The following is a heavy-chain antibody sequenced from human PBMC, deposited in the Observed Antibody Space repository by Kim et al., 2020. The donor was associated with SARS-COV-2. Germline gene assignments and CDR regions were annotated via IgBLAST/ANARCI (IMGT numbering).Heavy chain of an antibody. CDR3: AKGGGSDYPYYFDY. V-gene: IGHV3-23*01. D-gene: IGHD2-21*01. CDR1: GFTFGNYA. CDR2: ISGGGSGT. Sequence: GGSLRLSCAASGFTFGNYAMTWVRQAPGKGLEWVSSISGGGSGTQYADSVKGRSTISRDHSRNTLHLQMNSLRAEDTAVYYCAKGGGSDYPYYFDYWGQGALVTVSS. J-gene: IGHJ4*02.